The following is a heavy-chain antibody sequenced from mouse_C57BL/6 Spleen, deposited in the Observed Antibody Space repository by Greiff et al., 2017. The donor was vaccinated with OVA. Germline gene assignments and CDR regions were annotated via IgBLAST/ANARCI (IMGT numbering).Heavy chain of an antibody. CDR2: IYPGSGST. V-gene: IGHV1-55*01. CDR1: GYTFTSYW. Sequence: VQLKQPGAELVKPGASVKMSCKASGYTFTSYWITWVKQRPGQGLEWIGDIYPGSGSTNYNEKFKSKATLTVDTSSSTAYMQLSSLTSEDSAVYYCARWADRSYDAMDYWGQGTSVTVSS. D-gene: IGHD1-1*01. J-gene: IGHJ4*01. CDR3: ARWADRSYDAMDY.